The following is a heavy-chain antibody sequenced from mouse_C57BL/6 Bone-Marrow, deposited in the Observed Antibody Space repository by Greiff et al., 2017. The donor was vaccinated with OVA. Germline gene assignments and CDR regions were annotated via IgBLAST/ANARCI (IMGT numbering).Heavy chain of an antibody. CDR3: ARTHLSRAMDD. CDR1: GYTFTSYW. V-gene: IGHV1-50*01. D-gene: IGHD1-1*01. Sequence: VQLQQPGAELVKPGASVKLSCKASGYTFTSYWMQWVNQRPGQGLEWIGEIDPSDSYPNYNQKFKGKATLTVDTASSTAYMQLSSLTSEDSAVDYCARTHLSRAMDDWGQGTSVTVSS. CDR2: IDPSDSYP. J-gene: IGHJ4*01.